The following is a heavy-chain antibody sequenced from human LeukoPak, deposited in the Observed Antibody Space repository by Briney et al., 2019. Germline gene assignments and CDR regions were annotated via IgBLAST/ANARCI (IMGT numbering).Heavy chain of an antibody. D-gene: IGHD3-22*01. V-gene: IGHV1-18*01. CDR1: GYTFTSYG. J-gene: IGHJ6*02. CDR3: ARGSEVTMIVVVDYGMDV. CDR2: ISAYNGNT. Sequence: GASVKVSCKASGYTFTSYGISWVRQAPGQGLEWMGWISAYNGNTNYAQKLQGRVTMTTDTSTSTAYMELRSLRSDDTAVYYCARGSEVTMIVVVDYGMDVWGQGTTVTVSS.